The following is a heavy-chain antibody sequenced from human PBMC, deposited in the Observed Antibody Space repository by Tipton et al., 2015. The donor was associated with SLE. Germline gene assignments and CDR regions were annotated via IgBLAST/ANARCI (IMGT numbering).Heavy chain of an antibody. CDR3: ARSKSPPPYYYGMDV. CDR2: IYYSGST. J-gene: IGHJ6*02. V-gene: IGHV4-59*11. Sequence: GLVKPSETLSLTCTVSGGSISSHYWSWIRQPPGKGLEWIGYIYYSGSTNYNPSLKSRVTISVDTSKNQFSLKLSSVTAADTAVYYCARSKSPPPYYYGMDVWGQGTTVTVSS. CDR1: GGSISSHY.